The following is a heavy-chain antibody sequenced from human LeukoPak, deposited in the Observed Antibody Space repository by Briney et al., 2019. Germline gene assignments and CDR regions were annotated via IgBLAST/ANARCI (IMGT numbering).Heavy chain of an antibody. CDR3: ASSPVVTARDYFDY. Sequence: PGGSLSLSCAASGFTFSSYSMNWVRQAPGKGLEWVSSISSSSSYIYYADSVKGRFTISRDNAKNSLYLQMNSLRAEDTAVYYCASSPVVTARDYFDYWGQGTLVTVSS. J-gene: IGHJ4*02. D-gene: IGHD2-21*02. CDR2: ISSSSSYI. V-gene: IGHV3-21*01. CDR1: GFTFSSYS.